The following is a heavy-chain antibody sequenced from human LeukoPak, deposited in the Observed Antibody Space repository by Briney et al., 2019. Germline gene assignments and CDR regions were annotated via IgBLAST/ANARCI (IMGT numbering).Heavy chain of an antibody. J-gene: IGHJ4*02. CDR1: GYSISSYY. CDR2: IYYTGAT. CDR3: ARAGYSYGTGYYFDY. D-gene: IGHD5-18*01. V-gene: IGHV4-59*01. Sequence: PSETLSLTYTVSGYSISSYYWSWVRRPPGKGLEWDGCIYYTGATYYNPPLKSRVTISLDTSKNQFSLKLSSVTAADAAVYYCARAGYSYGTGYYFDYWGQGALVTVSS.